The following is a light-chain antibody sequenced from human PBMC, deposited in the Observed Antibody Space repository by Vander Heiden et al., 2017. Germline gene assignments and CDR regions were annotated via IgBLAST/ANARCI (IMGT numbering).Light chain of an antibody. CDR3: QVWDSISDHLV. CDR1: NTGSKR. J-gene: IGLJ2*01. Sequence: SYVLTPPPSVPVATGQPARMPCWGHNTGSKRVHWYQQKSGQAAVLVVYDDSDRPSGIPERVSGFNSGNTATLTISRVEAGDEADYYCQVWDSISDHLVFGGGTKLSVL. CDR2: DDS. V-gene: IGLV3-21*02.